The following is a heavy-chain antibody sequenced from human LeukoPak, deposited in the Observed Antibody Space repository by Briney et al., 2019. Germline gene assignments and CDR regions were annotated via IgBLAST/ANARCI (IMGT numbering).Heavy chain of an antibody. V-gene: IGHV4-59*12. Sequence: SETLSLTCTVSGGSISSYYWSWIRQPPGKGLEWIGYIYYSGSTNYNPSLKSRVTISVNTSKNQFSLKLSSVTAADTAVYYCAKTGSGSYPPHYWGQGTLVTVSS. CDR3: AKTGSGSYPPHY. CDR1: GGSISSYY. J-gene: IGHJ4*02. CDR2: IYYSGST. D-gene: IGHD3-10*01.